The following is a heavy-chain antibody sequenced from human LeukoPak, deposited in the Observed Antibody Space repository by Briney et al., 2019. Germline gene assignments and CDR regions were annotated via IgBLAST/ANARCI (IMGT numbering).Heavy chain of an antibody. D-gene: IGHD2-8*01. V-gene: IGHV1-2*06. Sequence: ASVTVSCKTSGYTFTVYHVHWVRQAPGQGLEWMGRINPNSGDTNYAQNFQGRVIMTRDTSISTAYMELSGLRSDDTAVYYCARSQGEWDYWGQGTLVTVSS. CDR3: ARSQGEWDY. J-gene: IGHJ4*02. CDR2: INPNSGDT. CDR1: GYTFTVYH.